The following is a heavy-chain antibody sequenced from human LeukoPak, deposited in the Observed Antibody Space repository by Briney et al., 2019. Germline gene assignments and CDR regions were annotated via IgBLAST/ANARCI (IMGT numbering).Heavy chain of an antibody. CDR2: SYYSGST. D-gene: IGHD1-20*01. Sequence: SETLSLTCTVSGDSISSYYWSWIRQPPAKRLEWIGYSYYSGSTNYNPSLESRVTISIDTSKNQFSLKLSSVTAADRAVYYCARVVDNWNVAVFDYWGQGTLVTVSS. CDR3: ARVVDNWNVAVFDY. V-gene: IGHV4-59*01. CDR1: GDSISSYY. J-gene: IGHJ4*02.